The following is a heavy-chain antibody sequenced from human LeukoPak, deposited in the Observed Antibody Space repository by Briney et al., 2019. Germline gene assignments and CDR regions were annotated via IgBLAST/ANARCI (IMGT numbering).Heavy chain of an antibody. CDR2: MNPNSGNT. Sequence: ASVKVSCKASGYTFTSYGISWVRQAPGQGLEWMGWMNPNSGNTGYAQKFQGRVTMTRNTSISTAYMEPSSLRSEDTAVYYCARGRYGDIDYWGQGTLVTVSS. CDR1: GYTFTSYG. CDR3: ARGRYGDIDY. V-gene: IGHV1-8*02. D-gene: IGHD4-17*01. J-gene: IGHJ4*02.